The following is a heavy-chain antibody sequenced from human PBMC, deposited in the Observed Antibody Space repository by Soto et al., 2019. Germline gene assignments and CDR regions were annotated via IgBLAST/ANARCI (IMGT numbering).Heavy chain of an antibody. Sequence: QVQLVQSGAEVKKPGASVKVSCKASGYTFTSYGISWVRQAPGQGLEWMGWISAYNGNTNYAQKLQGRVTMTTDTATSTAYMELRSLRSADTAVYYCARFLPYSSGWYAPSMGDYWGQGTLVTVSS. J-gene: IGHJ4*02. CDR1: GYTFTSYG. CDR2: ISAYNGNT. V-gene: IGHV1-18*01. CDR3: ARFLPYSSGWYAPSMGDY. D-gene: IGHD6-19*01.